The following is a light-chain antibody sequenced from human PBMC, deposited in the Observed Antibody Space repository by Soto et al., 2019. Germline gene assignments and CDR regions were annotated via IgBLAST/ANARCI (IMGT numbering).Light chain of an antibody. Sequence: ETVMTQSPVTLSVSPGERATLSCRASQSVSSNLAWYQQKPGQAPRLLIYGASTRATGIPARFSGSGSGTEFTLTISSLQSEDFAVYYCQQYNNWPPVTFGQGTKVDIK. J-gene: IGKJ1*01. CDR1: QSVSSN. CDR3: QQYNNWPPVT. V-gene: IGKV3-15*01. CDR2: GAS.